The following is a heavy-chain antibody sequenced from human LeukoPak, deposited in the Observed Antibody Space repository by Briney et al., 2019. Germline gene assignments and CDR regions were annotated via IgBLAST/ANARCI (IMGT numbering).Heavy chain of an antibody. CDR1: GFTFSDYY. Sequence: GGSLRLPCAASGFTFSDYYMSWVRQAPGKGLEWVSFIRSNAYGATTEYAASVKGRFTISRDDSKSIAYLQMNSLKTEDTAVYYCNRADYYGSGSPISLDVWGKGTTVTVSS. CDR2: IRSNAYGATT. V-gene: IGHV3-49*04. J-gene: IGHJ6*04. D-gene: IGHD3-10*01. CDR3: NRADYYGSGSPISLDV.